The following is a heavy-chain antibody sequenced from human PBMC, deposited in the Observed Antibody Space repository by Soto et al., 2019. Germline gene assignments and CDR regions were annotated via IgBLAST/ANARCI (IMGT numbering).Heavy chain of an antibody. J-gene: IGHJ4*02. CDR3: AHRPGFSMAFDY. V-gene: IGHV2-5*02. CDR2: IYWDDDT. CDR1: GVSLSTYGGG. D-gene: IGHD3-10*01. Sequence: SGPTLVNPTQPLTLICTFSGVSLSTYGGGVGWVRQPPGKALEWLAIIYWDDDTRFSPSLRNKLAITKDTSKSQVVLTKTHMDPADTATYYCAHRPGFSMAFDYWGPGSLVTVSS.